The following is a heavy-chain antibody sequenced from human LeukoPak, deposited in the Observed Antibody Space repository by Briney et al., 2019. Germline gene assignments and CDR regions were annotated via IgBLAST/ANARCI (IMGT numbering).Heavy chain of an antibody. V-gene: IGHV3-23*01. CDR3: ARAGIFGVVNYYYYMDV. Sequence: GGSLRLSCAASGFTFSSYAMSWLRQAPAKGLEWVSAISGSGGSTYYTDSVEGRFTISRDNSRNTLCLQMNSLRAEDTAVYYCARAGIFGVVNYYYYMDVWGKGTTVTVSS. CDR2: ISGSGGST. D-gene: IGHD3-3*01. J-gene: IGHJ6*03. CDR1: GFTFSSYA.